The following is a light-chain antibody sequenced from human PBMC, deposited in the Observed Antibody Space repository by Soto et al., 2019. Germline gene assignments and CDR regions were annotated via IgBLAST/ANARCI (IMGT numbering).Light chain of an antibody. V-gene: IGKV1-5*03. CDR2: QAS. CDR1: QSVSRS. Sequence: DIQMTQSPFTLSASVQDRVTITCRASQSVSRSLAWYQQKPGTAPKLLIYQASDLESGVPLTFSGSGFGTEFTLTISSLQPEDSATYYCQQDETFPYTFGQGTKLEIK. J-gene: IGKJ2*01. CDR3: QQDETFPYT.